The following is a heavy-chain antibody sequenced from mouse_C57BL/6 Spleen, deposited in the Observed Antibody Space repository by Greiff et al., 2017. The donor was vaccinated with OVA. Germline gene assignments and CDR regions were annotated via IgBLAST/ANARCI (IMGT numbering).Heavy chain of an antibody. D-gene: IGHD2-2*01. V-gene: IGHV5-16*01. CDR1: GFTFSDYN. CDR3: ARDGYYNAMDY. Sequence: EVKVVESEGGLVQPGSSMKLSCTASGFTFSDYNMAWVRQVPEKGLEWVANINYDGSSTYYLDSLKSRFIISRDNAKNILYLQMSSLKSEDTATYYCARDGYYNAMDYWGQGTSVTVSS. CDR2: INYDGSST. J-gene: IGHJ4*01.